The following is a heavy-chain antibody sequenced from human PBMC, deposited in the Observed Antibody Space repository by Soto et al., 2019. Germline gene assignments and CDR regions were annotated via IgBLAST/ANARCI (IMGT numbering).Heavy chain of an antibody. CDR3: AKLSSPINDLAEPGPDY. J-gene: IGHJ4*02. CDR2: VSRRGVNT. CDR1: EFIFSSFA. V-gene: IGHV3-23*01. D-gene: IGHD6-13*01. Sequence: TGGSLRLSCVVSEFIFSSFALSWVRLAPGKGLEWVAAVSRRGVNTYYADPVKGRFTISRENAKNTLYLQMNSLRAEDTAVYYCAKLSSPINDLAEPGPDYWGQGTLVTVSS.